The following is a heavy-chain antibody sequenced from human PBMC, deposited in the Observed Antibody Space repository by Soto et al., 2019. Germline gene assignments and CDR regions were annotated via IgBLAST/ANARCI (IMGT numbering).Heavy chain of an antibody. CDR3: ARVRPRVGATDIDY. D-gene: IGHD1-26*01. V-gene: IGHV3-74*01. Sequence: ESLKISCAASGFTFSSYWMHWVHQAPGKGLVWVSRINSDGSSTSYADSVKGRFTISRDNAKNTLYLQMNSLRAEDTAVYYCARVRPRVGATDIDYWGQGTLVTVSS. CDR2: INSDGSST. J-gene: IGHJ4*02. CDR1: GFTFSSYW.